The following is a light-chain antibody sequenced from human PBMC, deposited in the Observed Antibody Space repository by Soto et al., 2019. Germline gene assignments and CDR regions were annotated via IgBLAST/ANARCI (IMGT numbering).Light chain of an antibody. V-gene: IGLV2-14*01. J-gene: IGLJ3*02. CDR3: TSYTGSRSLVL. Sequence: QSVLTQPASVSGSPGQSITISCIGTNSDIGRYRFVSWYQHHQGKAPKVIIYEVSNRPSGVSNRFSGSKSGNTASLTISGLQAEDEADYYCTSYTGSRSLVLFGGGTQLTVL. CDR1: NSDIGRYRF. CDR2: EVS.